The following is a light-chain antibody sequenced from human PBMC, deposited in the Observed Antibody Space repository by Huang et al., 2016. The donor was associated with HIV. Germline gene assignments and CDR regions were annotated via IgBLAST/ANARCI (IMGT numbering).Light chain of an antibody. CDR1: QAIRSS. CDR3: QHLMS. Sequence: IQLTQSPSSLSASVGDRVTITCRANQAIRSSLAWYQQRAGKAPKLLFNSTSTLRSGVPSRCSGSESGTDFTLTISGLQPEDFASYSCQHLMSFGGGTKVEIK. CDR2: STS. J-gene: IGKJ4*01. V-gene: IGKV1-9*01.